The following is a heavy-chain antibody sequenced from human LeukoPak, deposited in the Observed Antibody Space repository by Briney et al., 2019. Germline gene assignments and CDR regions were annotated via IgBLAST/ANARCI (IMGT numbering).Heavy chain of an antibody. V-gene: IGHV4-38-2*01. CDR1: GYSISSGYY. J-gene: IGHJ4*02. D-gene: IGHD4-17*01. Sequence: PETLSLTCVVSGYSISSGYYWGWIRQPPGKGLEWIGSIYHSGSTYYNPSLKSRVTISVDTSKNQFSLKLSSVTAADTAVYYCARAGGDYDFDYWGQGTLVTVSS. CDR2: IYHSGST. CDR3: ARAGGDYDFDY.